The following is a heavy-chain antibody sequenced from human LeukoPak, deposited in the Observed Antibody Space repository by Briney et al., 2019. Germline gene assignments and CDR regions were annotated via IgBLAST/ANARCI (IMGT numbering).Heavy chain of an antibody. J-gene: IGHJ4*02. CDR2: VSADGSTK. V-gene: IGHV3-30*18. D-gene: IGHD6-13*01. CDR1: GFTFSDYG. CDR3: AKRVQYSSSWYSFDY. Sequence: GGSLRLSCEAAGFTFSDYGMHWVRQAPGKGLEWVAVVSADGSTKQYADSVKGRFTISRDNSKNTLYLQMNSLRADDTAVYYCAKRVQYSSSWYSFDYWGQGTLVTVSS.